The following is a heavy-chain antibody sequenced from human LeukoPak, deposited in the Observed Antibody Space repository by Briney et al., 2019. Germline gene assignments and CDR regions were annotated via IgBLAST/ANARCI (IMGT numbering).Heavy chain of an antibody. CDR2: ISSSSSYI. J-gene: IGHJ4*02. V-gene: IGHV3-21*01. CDR3: ANSPRGAHMVRGVIPYYFDY. D-gene: IGHD3-10*01. CDR1: GFTFSSYS. Sequence: PGGSLRLSCAASGFTFSSYSMNWVRQAPGKGLEWVSSISSSSSYIYYADSVKGRFTISRDNAKNSLYLQMNSLRAEDTAVYYCANSPRGAHMVRGVIPYYFDYWGQGTLVTVSS.